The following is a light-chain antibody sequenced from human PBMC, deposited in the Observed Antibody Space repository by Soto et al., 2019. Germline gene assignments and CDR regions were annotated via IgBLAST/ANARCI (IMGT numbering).Light chain of an antibody. Sequence: EIVLTQSPCTLSLSPGERATLSCRASQSVSSYLAWYQQKPGQAPRLLIYDASNMATGIPARFSGSGSGTDFTIPISSLQPEDFAVYYCQQRTHWPPITFGQGTRLEIK. V-gene: IGKV3-11*01. CDR3: QQRTHWPPIT. CDR2: DAS. J-gene: IGKJ5*01. CDR1: QSVSSY.